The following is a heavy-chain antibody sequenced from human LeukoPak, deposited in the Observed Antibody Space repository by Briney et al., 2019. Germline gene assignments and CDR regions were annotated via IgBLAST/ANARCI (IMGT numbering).Heavy chain of an antibody. CDR2: IGGYNGNT. CDR3: ARAYSYGSDYYYGMDA. V-gene: IGHV1-18*01. J-gene: IGHJ6*02. Sequence: GASVKVSCKASGYTFTSYGISWVRQAPGQGLEWMGWIGGYNGNTKYAHKVQGRVTMTTDTSTGTAYMELRSLRSDDTAVYYCARAYSYGSDYYYGMDAWGQGTTVTVSS. D-gene: IGHD5-18*01. CDR1: GYTFTSYG.